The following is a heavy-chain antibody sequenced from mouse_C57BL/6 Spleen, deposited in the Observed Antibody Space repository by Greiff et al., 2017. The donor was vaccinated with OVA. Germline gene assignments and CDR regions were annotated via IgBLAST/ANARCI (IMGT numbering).Heavy chain of an antibody. CDR2: IDPSDSYT. CDR3: ARLIYYGYGYWYFDV. Sequence: QVQLQQSGAELVMPGASVKLSCKASGYTFTSYWMHWVKQRPGQGLEWIGEIDPSDSYTNYNQKFKGKSTLTVDKSSSTAYMQLSSLTSEDSAVYYCARLIYYGYGYWYFDVWGTGTTVTVSS. J-gene: IGHJ1*03. V-gene: IGHV1-69*01. CDR1: GYTFTSYW. D-gene: IGHD2-2*01.